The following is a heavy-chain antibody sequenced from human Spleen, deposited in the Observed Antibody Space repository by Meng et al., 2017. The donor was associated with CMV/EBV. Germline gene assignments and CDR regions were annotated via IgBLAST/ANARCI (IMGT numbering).Heavy chain of an antibody. CDR3: ARQSSYSSSWYAQIGAFDI. Sequence: GGSLRLSCKGSGYSFTSYWIGWVRQMPGKGLEWMGIIYPGDSDTRYSPSFQGQVAISADKSISTAYLQWSSLKASDTAMYYCARQSSYSSSWYAQIGAFDIWGQGTMVTVSS. CDR2: IYPGDSDT. D-gene: IGHD6-13*01. CDR1: GYSFTSYW. V-gene: IGHV5-51*01. J-gene: IGHJ3*02.